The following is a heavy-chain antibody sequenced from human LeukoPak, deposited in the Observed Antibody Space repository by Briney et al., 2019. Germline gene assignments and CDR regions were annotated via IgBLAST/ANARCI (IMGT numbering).Heavy chain of an antibody. CDR2: IYYSGST. CDR1: GGSISSYY. Sequence: SETLSLTCTVSGGSISSYYWSWIRQPPGKGLEWIGYIYYSGSTNYNPSLKSRVTISVDTSKNQFSLKLSSVTAADTAVYYCARGRSGYSYVHDAFDIWGHGTMVTVSS. CDR3: ARGRSGYSYVHDAFDI. J-gene: IGHJ3*02. D-gene: IGHD5-18*01. V-gene: IGHV4-59*01.